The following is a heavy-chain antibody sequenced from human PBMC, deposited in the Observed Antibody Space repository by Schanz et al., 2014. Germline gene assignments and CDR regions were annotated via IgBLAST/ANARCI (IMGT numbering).Heavy chain of an antibody. CDR3: ARLYCSTPGCYVSPNGFAKDY. D-gene: IGHD2-2*01. Sequence: QVPLQQWGAGLLKPSETLSLTCAVSGGSFSGYYWSWIRQPPDTGLEWIGEINQSGDTNYNPSLKSRVTPSANPPNNQSSLKLRSVTAADTAVYYCARLYCSTPGCYVSPNGFAKDYWGQGTLVTVSS. J-gene: IGHJ4*02. V-gene: IGHV4-34*01. CDR2: INQSGDT. CDR1: GGSFSGYY.